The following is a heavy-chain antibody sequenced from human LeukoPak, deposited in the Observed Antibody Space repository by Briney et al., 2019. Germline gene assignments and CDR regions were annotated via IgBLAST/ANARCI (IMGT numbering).Heavy chain of an antibody. Sequence: KTSETLSLTCTVSGGSISSYYWSWIRQPPGKGLEWIGYIYYSGSTNYNPSLKSRVTISVDTSRNQFSLKLSSVTAADTAVYYCARGLWFGDENPPYFDYWGQGILVTVSS. CDR2: IYYSGST. D-gene: IGHD3-10*01. CDR3: ARGLWFGDENPPYFDY. J-gene: IGHJ4*02. CDR1: GGSISSYY. V-gene: IGHV4-59*08.